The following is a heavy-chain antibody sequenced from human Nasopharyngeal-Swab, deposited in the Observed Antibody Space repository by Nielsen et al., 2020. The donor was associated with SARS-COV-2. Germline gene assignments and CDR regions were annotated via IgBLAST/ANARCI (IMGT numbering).Heavy chain of an antibody. CDR3: ARSNGDYVLDWFDP. D-gene: IGHD4-17*01. V-gene: IGHV3-11*01. CDR2: ISSSGSTI. CDR1: GFTFSDYY. Sequence: GESLKISCAASGFTFSDYYMSWIRQAPGKGLEWVSYISSSGSTIYYADSVKGRFTISRDNAKNSPYLQMNSLRAEDTAVYYCARSNGDYVLDWFDPWGQGTLVTVSS. J-gene: IGHJ5*02.